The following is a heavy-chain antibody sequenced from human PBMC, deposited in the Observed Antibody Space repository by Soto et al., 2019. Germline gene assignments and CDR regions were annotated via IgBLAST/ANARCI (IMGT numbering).Heavy chain of an antibody. CDR2: INQDGSDK. V-gene: IGHV3-7*01. D-gene: IGHD3-10*01. J-gene: IGHJ5*02. Sequence: EVQLVESGGGLVQPGGSLRLSCAASGFSFSASWMSWVRQAPGKGLEWVANINQDGSDKYYVDSVKGRFTISRDNAENSLDLQMSSLKVEDTSSYYCARVSLTMTRGVITGSRLDPWGQGTLVTVSS. CDR1: GFSFSASW. CDR3: ARVSLTMTRGVITGSRLDP.